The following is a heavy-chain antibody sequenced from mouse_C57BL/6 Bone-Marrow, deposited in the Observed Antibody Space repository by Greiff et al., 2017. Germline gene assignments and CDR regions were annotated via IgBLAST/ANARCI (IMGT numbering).Heavy chain of an antibody. CDR1: GYTFTDYY. J-gene: IGHJ4*01. CDR3: ARRGGNPYAMDY. CDR2: INPNNGGT. D-gene: IGHD2-1*01. V-gene: IGHV1-26*01. Sequence: EVQLQQPGPELVKPGASVKISCKASGYTFTDYYMNWVKQSHGKSLEWIGDINPNNGGTSYNQKFKGKATLTVDKSSSTAYMELRSLTSEDSAVYYCARRGGNPYAMDYWGQGTSVTVSS.